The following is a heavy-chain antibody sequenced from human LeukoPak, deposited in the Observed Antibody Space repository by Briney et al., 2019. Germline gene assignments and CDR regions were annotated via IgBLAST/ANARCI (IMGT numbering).Heavy chain of an antibody. CDR1: GGSISSYY. CDR3: ARERGHSSSWYSAYYGTHV. J-gene: IGHJ6*02. D-gene: IGHD6-13*01. Sequence: SETLSLTCTVSGGSISSYYWSWIRQPAGKGLEWIGRIYTSGSTNYNPSLKSRVTMSVDTSKNQFSLKLSSVTAADTAVYYCARERGHSSSWYSAYYGTHVWGQGTTVTVSS. CDR2: IYTSGST. V-gene: IGHV4-4*07.